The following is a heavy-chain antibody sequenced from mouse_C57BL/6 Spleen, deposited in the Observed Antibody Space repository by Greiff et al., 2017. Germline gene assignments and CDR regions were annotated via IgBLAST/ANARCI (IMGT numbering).Heavy chain of an antibody. J-gene: IGHJ1*03. CDR3: ARRGSTMTWYFDV. CDR2: ISSGGSYT. Sequence: VQLKESGGDLVKPGGSLKLSCAASGFTFSSYGMSWVRQTPDKRLEWVATISSGGSYTYYPDSVKGRFTISRDNAKNTLYLQMSSLKSEDTAMYYCARRGSTMTWYFDVWGTGTTVTVSS. CDR1: GFTFSSYG. D-gene: IGHD2-4*01. V-gene: IGHV5-6*01.